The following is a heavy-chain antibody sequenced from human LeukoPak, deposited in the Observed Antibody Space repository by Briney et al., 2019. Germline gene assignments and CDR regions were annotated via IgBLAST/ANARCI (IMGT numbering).Heavy chain of an antibody. CDR3: AKEADHYDSGGYYYRGWFDP. Sequence: GGSLRLSCAGSGFTFSSYAMSWVRQAPGKGLEWVSAIGGSGGSTYYADSVKGRFTVSRDNSKNTLSLQMNSLRVEDTAVYYCAKEADHYDSGGYYYRGWFDPWGQGTLVTVSS. D-gene: IGHD3-22*01. V-gene: IGHV3-23*01. CDR1: GFTFSSYA. J-gene: IGHJ5*02. CDR2: IGGSGGST.